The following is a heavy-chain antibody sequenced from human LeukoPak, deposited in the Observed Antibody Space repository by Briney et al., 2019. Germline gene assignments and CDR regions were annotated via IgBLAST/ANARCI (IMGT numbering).Heavy chain of an antibody. Sequence: GASVTVSCKASGYTFTSYAMHWVRQAPGQRLEWMGWINAGNGNTKYSQKFQGRVTMTRDMATSTDYMEVSSLRSEDTAVYYCARDNSVGDSAWWFDPWGQGTLVTVSS. CDR3: ARDNSVGDSAWWFDP. V-gene: IGHV1-3*01. J-gene: IGHJ5*02. CDR1: GYTFTSYA. CDR2: INAGNGNT. D-gene: IGHD5-12*01.